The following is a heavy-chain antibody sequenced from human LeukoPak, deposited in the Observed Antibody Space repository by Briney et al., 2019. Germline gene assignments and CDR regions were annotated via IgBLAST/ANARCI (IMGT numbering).Heavy chain of an antibody. V-gene: IGHV3-23*01. Sequence: GVSLRLSCAASGFTFSSYAMSWVRQAPGKGLEWVSGISGSGRTTYYADSVKGRFTISRDNSKNTLSLQMNSLRAEDTAIYYCAKDYCSGGSCPEIFDYWGQGTLVTVSS. J-gene: IGHJ4*02. CDR1: GFTFSSYA. D-gene: IGHD2-15*01. CDR2: ISGSGRTT. CDR3: AKDYCSGGSCPEIFDY.